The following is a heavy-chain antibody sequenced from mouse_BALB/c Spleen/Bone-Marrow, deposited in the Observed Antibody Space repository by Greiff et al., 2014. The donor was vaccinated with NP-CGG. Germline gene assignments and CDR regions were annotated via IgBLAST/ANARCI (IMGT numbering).Heavy chain of an antibody. CDR1: GFSLTNYG. J-gene: IGHJ4*01. CDR2: IWADGST. Sequence: VQGVESGPGLVAPSQSLSITCTVSGFSLTNYGVHWVRQPPGKGLEWLGVIWADGSTNYNSALMSRLSISKDNSKSQVFFKMNSLQTDDTAMYYCARITTATGAMDYWSQGTSVTVSS. V-gene: IGHV2-9*02. D-gene: IGHD1-2*01. CDR3: ARITTATGAMDY.